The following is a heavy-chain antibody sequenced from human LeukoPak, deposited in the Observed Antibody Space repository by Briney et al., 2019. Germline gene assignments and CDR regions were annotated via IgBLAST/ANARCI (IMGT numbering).Heavy chain of an antibody. Sequence: ASVKVSCKASGYTLTSYQVHWVRQAPGQGLEWMGVINPSGGSTSHAQKFQGGVTMTRDTSTSTVYMDLSSLRSEDTAVYYCARGGGSGYSDYFDYWGQGTLVTVSA. V-gene: IGHV1-46*01. J-gene: IGHJ4*02. CDR2: INPSGGST. D-gene: IGHD3-22*01. CDR1: GYTLTSYQ. CDR3: ARGGGSGYSDYFDY.